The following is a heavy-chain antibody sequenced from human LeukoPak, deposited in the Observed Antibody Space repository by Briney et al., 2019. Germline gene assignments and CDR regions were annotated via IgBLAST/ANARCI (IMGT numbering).Heavy chain of an antibody. J-gene: IGHJ5*02. V-gene: IGHV4-30-4*08. Sequence: PSQTLSLTCTVSGGSISSGDYYWSWIRQPLGKGLEWIWYIYYGGSTYYDPSLKSRVTITVDTSKNQFSLKLSSVTAADTAVYYCARERGDGYNWFDPWGQGTLVTVSS. CDR2: IYYGGST. CDR1: GGSISSGDYY. CDR3: ARERGDGYNWFDP. D-gene: IGHD5-24*01.